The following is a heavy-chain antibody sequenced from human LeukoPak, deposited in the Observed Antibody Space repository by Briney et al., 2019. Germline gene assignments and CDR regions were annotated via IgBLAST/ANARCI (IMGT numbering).Heavy chain of an antibody. D-gene: IGHD3-22*01. V-gene: IGHV3-64*01. Sequence: PGGSLRLSCAASGFTCSSYGMHWVRQAPGKGLEYVSAISSKGASSYHSNSGKGIFTISRDNSKNTLNLQIVSVRAQHVALYYIARAKYYDISGYYQAFFAYWGQGTLATVYS. CDR2: ISSKGASS. CDR3: ARAKYYDISGYYQAFFAY. CDR1: GFTCSSYG. J-gene: IGHJ4*02.